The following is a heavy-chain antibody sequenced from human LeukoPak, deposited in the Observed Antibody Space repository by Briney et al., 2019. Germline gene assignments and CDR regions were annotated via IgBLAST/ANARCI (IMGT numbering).Heavy chain of an antibody. D-gene: IGHD3-22*01. CDR1: GFTFSSYE. CDR2: ISSSGSTI. Sequence: GGSLRLSCAASGFTFSSYEMNWVRQAPGKGLEWVSYISSSGSTIYYADSVKGRFTISRDNAKNSLYLQMNSLRAEDTAVYYCARGGDYYDSGGAMPLIWGQGTMVTVSS. V-gene: IGHV3-48*03. J-gene: IGHJ3*02. CDR3: ARGGDYYDSGGAMPLI.